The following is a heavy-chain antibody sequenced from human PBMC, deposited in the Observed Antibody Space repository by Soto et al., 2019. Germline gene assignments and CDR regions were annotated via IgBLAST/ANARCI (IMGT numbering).Heavy chain of an antibody. CDR3: ARDRPPYYDSSGFSLGGAFDI. V-gene: IGHV1-69*13. Sequence: SVKVSCKASACTFSSYAISWVRQAPGQGLEWIGGIIPIFGTANYAQKFQGGVTITADESTSTAYMELRSLRSEDTAVYYCARDRPPYYDSSGFSLGGAFDIWGQGTMVTVSS. CDR2: IIPIFGTA. J-gene: IGHJ3*02. D-gene: IGHD3-22*01. CDR1: ACTFSSYA.